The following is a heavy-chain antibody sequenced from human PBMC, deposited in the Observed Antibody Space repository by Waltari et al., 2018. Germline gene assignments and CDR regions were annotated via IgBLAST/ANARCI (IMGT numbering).Heavy chain of an antibody. Sequence: QVQLVESGGGVVQPGGSLRLSCAAAGCTFSSDGMHGVRQAPGKGLEWVAFIRYYGSNKYYADSVKGRFTISRDNSQNTLYLQMNSLRAEDPAVYYCAKDLYYYYMDVWGKGTTVTISS. CDR3: AKDLYYYYMDV. CDR2: IRYYGSNK. J-gene: IGHJ6*03. V-gene: IGHV3-30*02. CDR1: GCTFSSDG.